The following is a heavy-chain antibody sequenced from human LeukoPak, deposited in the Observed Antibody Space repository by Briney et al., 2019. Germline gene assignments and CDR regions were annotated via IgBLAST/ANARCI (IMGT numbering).Heavy chain of an antibody. CDR1: GFTFSSYD. CDR2: IGTAGDT. V-gene: IGHV3-13*01. D-gene: IGHD6-13*01. J-gene: IGHJ4*02. CDR3: ARGYSSSRYFDY. Sequence: PGGSLRLSCAASGFTFSSYDMHWVRQATGKGLEWVSAIGTAGDTYYPGSVKGRFTISRENAKNSLYLQMNSLRAGDTAVYYCARGYSSSRYFDYWDQGTLVTVSS.